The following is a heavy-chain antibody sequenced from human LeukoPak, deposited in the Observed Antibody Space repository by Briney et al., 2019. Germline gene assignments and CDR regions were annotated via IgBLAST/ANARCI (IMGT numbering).Heavy chain of an antibody. D-gene: IGHD2-21*02. CDR1: GFPFSSYG. V-gene: IGHV3-33*01. CDR2: IWYDGSKK. CDR3: ARIYCGGDCLDSAPLSDAFDI. Sequence: PGRSLRLSCAASGFPFSSYGMHWVRPAPGKGLEWVAVIWYDGSKKYYGDSVKGRFTTSRDNSKNTLYLQVNSLRAEDTAVYYCARIYCGGDCLDSAPLSDAFDIWGQGTMVTVSS. J-gene: IGHJ3*02.